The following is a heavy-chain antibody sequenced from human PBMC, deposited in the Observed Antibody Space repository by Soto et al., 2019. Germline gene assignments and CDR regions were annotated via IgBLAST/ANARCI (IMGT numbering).Heavy chain of an antibody. D-gene: IGHD2-2*01. J-gene: IGHJ6*02. CDR1: GGSISSSSYY. CDR3: ARGRCSSTSCYSYYYYYGMDV. CDR2: IYYSGST. V-gene: IGHV4-39*01. Sequence: ASETLSLTCTVSGGSISSSSYYWGWIRQPPGKGLEWIGSIYYSGSTYYNPSLKSRVTISVDTSKNQFSLKLSSVTAADTAVYYCARGRCSSTSCYSYYYYYGMDVWGQGTTVTVSS.